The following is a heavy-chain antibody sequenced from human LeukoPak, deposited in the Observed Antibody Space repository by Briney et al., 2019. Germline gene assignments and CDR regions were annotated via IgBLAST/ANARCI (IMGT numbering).Heavy chain of an antibody. CDR1: GFAFSSYR. V-gene: IGHV3-74*01. CDR3: ARSPTYGDYGRYFDY. D-gene: IGHD4-17*01. CDR2: INSDGGST. J-gene: IGHJ4*02. Sequence: PGGSLRLSCAASGFAFSSYRMHWVRQGPGQGLVWVSHINSDGGSTSYADSVKGRFTVPRDNAKKTLYLQMNSLRAEDTAVYYCARSPTYGDYGRYFDYWGQGTLVTVSS.